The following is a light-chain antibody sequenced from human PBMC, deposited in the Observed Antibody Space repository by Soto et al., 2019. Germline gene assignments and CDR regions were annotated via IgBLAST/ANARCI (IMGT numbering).Light chain of an antibody. CDR1: QRFXSSY. V-gene: IGKV3-20*01. J-gene: IGKJ1*01. CDR3: QQYGSSPWT. Sequence: VLSQSACAVPFALGERATLTCRASQRFXSSYLAWYQQKPGQAPRLLXYGASSRATGIPDRFSGSGSGTDFTLPSSRLEPAELAVDYCQQYGSSPWTFAQGTKVDIK. CDR2: GAS.